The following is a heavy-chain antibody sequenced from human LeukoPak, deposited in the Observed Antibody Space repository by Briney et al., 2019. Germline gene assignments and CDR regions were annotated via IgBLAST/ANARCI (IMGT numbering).Heavy chain of an antibody. D-gene: IGHD3-3*01. Sequence: PSENLSLTCTVSGGSISSYYWSWIRQPPGKGLEWIGYIYYSGSTNYNPSLKSRVTISVDTSKNQFSLKLSSVTAADTAVYYCATTSGYSHDAFDIWGQGTMVTVSS. CDR1: GGSISSYY. CDR3: ATTSGYSHDAFDI. CDR2: IYYSGST. V-gene: IGHV4-59*01. J-gene: IGHJ3*02.